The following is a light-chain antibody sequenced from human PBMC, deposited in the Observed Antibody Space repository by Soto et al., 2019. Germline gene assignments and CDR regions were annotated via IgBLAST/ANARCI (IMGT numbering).Light chain of an antibody. V-gene: IGLV2-23*02. CDR3: CLYGGSSNYVV. Sequence: QSVLTQPASVSGSPGQSITISCTGTSSDVGKYNFVSWYRQHPGKVPKLIIFEVTKRPSGVSIRFSGSRSGNTASLTISGLQAEDEADYYCCLYGGSSNYVVFGGGTKLTVL. CDR1: SSDVGKYNF. J-gene: IGLJ2*01. CDR2: EVT.